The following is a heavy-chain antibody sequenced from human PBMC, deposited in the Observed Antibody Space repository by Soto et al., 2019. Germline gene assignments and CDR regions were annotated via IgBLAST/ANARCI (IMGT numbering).Heavy chain of an antibody. CDR2: IYYSGST. CDR3: ARHPVTQGEDWFDP. D-gene: IGHD2-21*02. V-gene: IGHV4-59*01. Sequence: NPSETLSLTCTVSGGSISSYYWSWIRQPPGKGLEWIGYIYYSGSTNYNPSLKSRVTISVDTSKNQFSLKLSSVTAADTAVYYCARHPVTQGEDWFDPWGQGTLVTVSS. J-gene: IGHJ5*02. CDR1: GGSISSYY.